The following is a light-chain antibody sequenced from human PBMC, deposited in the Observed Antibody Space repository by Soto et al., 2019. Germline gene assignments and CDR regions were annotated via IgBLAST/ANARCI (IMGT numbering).Light chain of an antibody. V-gene: IGLV1-44*01. Sequence: QSVLTQTPSASGTPGQRVNISCSGSSSNIGSNNVNWYQQLPGTAPKLLIYSNNQRPSGVPDRFSVSKSGTSASLAISGLQSEDEADYYCEAWDDSLNGVVFGGGTKVTVL. J-gene: IGLJ2*01. CDR1: SSNIGSNN. CDR3: EAWDDSLNGVV. CDR2: SNN.